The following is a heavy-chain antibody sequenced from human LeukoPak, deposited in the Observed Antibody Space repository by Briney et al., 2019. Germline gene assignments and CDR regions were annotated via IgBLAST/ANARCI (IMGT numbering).Heavy chain of an antibody. D-gene: IGHD4-11*01. V-gene: IGHV3-21*01. CDR1: GFTFSSYE. Sequence: GGSLRLPCAAPGFTFSSYEMNWVRQAPGKGLEWVSSITSSSDYIYYADSVKGRFTISRDNAKNLLYLQMNSLRAEDTAVYYCARDYPYSYYMNVWGNGTTVTVSS. CDR2: ITSSSDYI. CDR3: ARDYPYSYYMNV. J-gene: IGHJ6*03.